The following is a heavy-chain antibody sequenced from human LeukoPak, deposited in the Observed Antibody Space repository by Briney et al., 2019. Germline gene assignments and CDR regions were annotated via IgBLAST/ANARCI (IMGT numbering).Heavy chain of an antibody. D-gene: IGHD3-22*01. CDR1: SASITSGSDD. CDR2: ISYSGST. J-gene: IGHJ4*02. Sequence: SETRSLTCTVSSASITSGSDDSGWIRQPPRKILECIGSISYSGSTYANPSLQSRVTISVDTSKNQFSLKLSSVTAADTAVYYCARRGDSSGYYYFDYWGQGTLVTVSS. V-gene: IGHV4-39*01. CDR3: ARRGDSSGYYYFDY.